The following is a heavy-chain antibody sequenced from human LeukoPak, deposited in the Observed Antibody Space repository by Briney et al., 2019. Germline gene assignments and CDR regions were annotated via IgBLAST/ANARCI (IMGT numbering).Heavy chain of an antibody. CDR1: GFTVSSNY. CDR2: IYSGGST. J-gene: IGHJ6*03. D-gene: IGHD3-10*01. CDR3: AGVNRLRPPFGELLSTLYYYYYMDV. V-gene: IGHV3-66*01. Sequence: GGSLRLSCAASGFTVSSNYMSWVRQAPGKGLEWVSVIYSGGSTYYADSVKGRFTISRDNSKNTLYLQMNSLRAEDTAVYYCAGVNRLRPPFGELLSTLYYYYYMDVWGKGTTVTISS.